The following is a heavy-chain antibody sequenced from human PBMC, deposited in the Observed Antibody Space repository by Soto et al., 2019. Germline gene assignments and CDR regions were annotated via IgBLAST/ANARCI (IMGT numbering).Heavy chain of an antibody. CDR2: INAGNGNT. J-gene: IGHJ4*02. CDR3: ARISTRRSYYYDSSGWFDY. D-gene: IGHD3-22*01. V-gene: IGHV1-3*01. CDR1: GYTFTSYA. Sequence: ASVKVSCKASGYTFTSYAMHWVRQAPGQRLEWMGWINAGNGNTKYSQKFQGRVTITRDTSASTAYMELSSLRSEDTAVYYCARISTRRSYYYDSSGWFDYWGQGNLVTVS.